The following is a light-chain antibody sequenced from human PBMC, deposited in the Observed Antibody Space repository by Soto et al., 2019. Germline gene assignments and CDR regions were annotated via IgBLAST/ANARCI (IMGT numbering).Light chain of an antibody. CDR3: SSYAGINTDVV. V-gene: IGLV2-8*01. J-gene: IGLJ2*01. Sequence: QSALTQPPSASGSPGQSVTISCTGTSSDVGGYGYVSWYQQHPGKAPKLMIFEVTKRASVVPNRFSGSKSSNTASLIDSGLQAEDEADYYCSSYAGINTDVVFGGGTKLTVL. CDR2: EVT. CDR1: SSDVGGYGY.